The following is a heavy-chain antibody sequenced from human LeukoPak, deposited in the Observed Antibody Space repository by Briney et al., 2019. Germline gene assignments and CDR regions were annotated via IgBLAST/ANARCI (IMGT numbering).Heavy chain of an antibody. Sequence: PGGSLRLSCTASGFTFGDYAMSWFRQAPGKRLEWVGFIRSKAYGGTTEYAASVKGRFTISRDDSKSIAYLQMNSLKTEDTAVYYCTTYYYDSSGYPVDYWGQGTLVTVSS. CDR1: GFTFGDYA. D-gene: IGHD3-22*01. CDR3: TTYYYDSSGYPVDY. CDR2: IRSKAYGGTT. J-gene: IGHJ4*02. V-gene: IGHV3-49*03.